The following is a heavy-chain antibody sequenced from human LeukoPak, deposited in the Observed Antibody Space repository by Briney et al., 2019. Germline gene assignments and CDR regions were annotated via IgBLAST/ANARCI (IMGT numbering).Heavy chain of an antibody. Sequence: GGSLRLSCAASGFTFSSYAMSWVRQAPGKGLEWVSAISGSGGSTYYADSVKGRFTISRDNSKNTLYLQMNSLRAEDTAVYYCATQPGAVAATYHYYYGMDVWGQGTTVTVSS. D-gene: IGHD2-15*01. CDR2: ISGSGGST. CDR1: GFTFSSYA. J-gene: IGHJ6*02. CDR3: ATQPGAVAATYHYYYGMDV. V-gene: IGHV3-23*01.